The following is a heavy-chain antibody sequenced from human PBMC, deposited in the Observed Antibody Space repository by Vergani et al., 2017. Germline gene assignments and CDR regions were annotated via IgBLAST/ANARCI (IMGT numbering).Heavy chain of an antibody. CDR3: ARDRGYCSGGSCYSALVCDY. V-gene: IGHV4-31*03. D-gene: IGHD2-15*01. CDR1: GGSISSGGYY. Sequence: QVQLQESGPGLVKPSQTLSLTCTVSGGSISSGGYYWSWIRQHPGKGLEWIGYIYYSGSTYYNPSLKSRVTISVDTSKNQFSLKLSSVTAADTAVYYCARDRGYCSGGSCYSALVCDYWGQGTLVTVSS. J-gene: IGHJ4*02. CDR2: IYYSGST.